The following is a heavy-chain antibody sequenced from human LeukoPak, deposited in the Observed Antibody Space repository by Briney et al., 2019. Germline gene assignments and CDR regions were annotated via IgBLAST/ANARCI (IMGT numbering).Heavy chain of an antibody. CDR2: INHSGST. V-gene: IGHV4-34*01. CDR1: GGSFSGYY. CDR3: ARQKPSAYDFWSGYQWADAFDI. J-gene: IGHJ3*02. Sequence: SETLSLTCAVYGGSFSGYYWSWIRQPPGKGLERIGEINHSGSTNYNPSLKSRVTISVDTSKNQFSLKLSSVTAADTAVYYCARQKPSAYDFWSGYQWADAFDIWGQGTMVTVSS. D-gene: IGHD3-3*01.